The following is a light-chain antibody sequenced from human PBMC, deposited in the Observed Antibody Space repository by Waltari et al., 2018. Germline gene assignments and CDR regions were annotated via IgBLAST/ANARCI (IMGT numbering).Light chain of an antibody. CDR2: KAS. J-gene: IGKJ2*01. CDR3: QQYNSHSQT. CDR1: QSINSW. V-gene: IGKV1-5*03. Sequence: DIQMTQSPSTLSAFVGDRVPITCRASQSINSWLAWYQQKPGKAPKLLIYKASTLQSGVPSRFSGSGSGTEFTLTISSLQPDDFATYYCQQYNSHSQTFGRGTKLEIK.